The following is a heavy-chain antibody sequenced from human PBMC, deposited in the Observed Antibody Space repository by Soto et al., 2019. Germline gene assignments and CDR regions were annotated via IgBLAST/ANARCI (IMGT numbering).Heavy chain of an antibody. D-gene: IGHD2-21*01. CDR2: INHSGST. J-gene: IGHJ4*02. CDR3: ARGNGGATLFDY. V-gene: IGHV4-34*01. CDR1: GGSFSGYY. Sequence: PSVPLCLPYAVYGGSFSGYYWSRIRQPPGKGLEWIGEINHSGSTNYNPSLKSRVTISVDTSKNQFSLKLSSVTAADTAVYYCARGNGGATLFDYWGQGTLVTVSS.